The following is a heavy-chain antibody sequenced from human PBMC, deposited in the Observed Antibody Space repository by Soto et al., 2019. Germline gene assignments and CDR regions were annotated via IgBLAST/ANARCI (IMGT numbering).Heavy chain of an antibody. CDR3: ARALDYDYIWGSPKQDAFDI. D-gene: IGHD3-16*01. CDR1: GGSISSGGYY. CDR2: IYYSGST. J-gene: IGHJ3*02. Sequence: QVQLQESGPGLVKPSQTLSLTCTVSGGSISSGGYYWSWIRQHPGKGLEWIGYIYYSGSTYYNPSLKSRVTISVDTSKNQFSLKLSSVTAADTAVYYCARALDYDYIWGSPKQDAFDIWGQGTMVTVSS. V-gene: IGHV4-31*03.